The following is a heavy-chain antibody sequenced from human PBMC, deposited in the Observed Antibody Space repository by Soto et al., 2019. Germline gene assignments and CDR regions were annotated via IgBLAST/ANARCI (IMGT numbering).Heavy chain of an antibody. CDR3: ARDLGYCRSGTCYREWFDP. CDR2: VGGAIGHT. Sequence: QVQLVQSGAEVKKPGASVKVSCKASGYTFTTHGISWVRKAPGQGFEWMGGVGGAIGHTNYAQSLQGRVTMTTDTSTNTAYMELRSLRSDDTAVYYCARDLGYCRSGTCYREWFDPWGQGTLVTVSS. J-gene: IGHJ5*02. D-gene: IGHD2-15*01. V-gene: IGHV1-18*01. CDR1: GYTFTTHG.